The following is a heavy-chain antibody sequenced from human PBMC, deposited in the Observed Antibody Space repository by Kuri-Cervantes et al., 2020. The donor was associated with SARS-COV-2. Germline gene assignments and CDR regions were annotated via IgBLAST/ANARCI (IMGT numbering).Heavy chain of an antibody. CDR1: GGSVSSGSYY. CDR3: ARTDSYYYDSSGYYY. Sequence: GSLRLSCTVPGGSVSSGSYYWSWIRQPPGKGLEWIGYIYYSGSTNYNPSLKSRVTISVDTSKNQFSLKLSSVTAADTAVYYCARTDSYYYDSSGYYYWGQGNLVNFSS. V-gene: IGHV4-61*01. J-gene: IGHJ4*02. D-gene: IGHD3-22*01. CDR2: IYYSGST.